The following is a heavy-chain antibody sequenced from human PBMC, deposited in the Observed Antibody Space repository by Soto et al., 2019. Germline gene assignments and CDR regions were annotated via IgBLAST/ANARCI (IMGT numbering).Heavy chain of an antibody. CDR1: GITFRTRA. D-gene: IGHD3-10*01. V-gene: IGHV3-23*01. CDR3: ASGSSDSYPGSRIFDF. CDR2: ITYSGGDS. J-gene: IGHJ4*02. Sequence: GGSLRLSCVASGITFRTRAMNWFRQAPGEGLEWVSVITYSGGDSKYADSVRGRFTISRDNSKNTLYLQMNSLRADDSAVYYCASGSSDSYPGSRIFDFWGRGTLVTVSS.